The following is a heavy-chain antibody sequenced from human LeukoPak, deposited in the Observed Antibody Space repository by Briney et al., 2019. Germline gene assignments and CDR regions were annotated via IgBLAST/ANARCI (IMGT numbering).Heavy chain of an antibody. D-gene: IGHD3-22*01. J-gene: IGHJ2*01. V-gene: IGHV4-59*08. CDR3: ARIYYYDSSGYSTIYLYFDL. CDR1: GGSISSYY. CDR2: IYYSGST. Sequence: ETLSLTCTVSGGSISSYYWSWIRQPPGKGLEWIGYIYYSGSTNYNPSLKSRVTISVDTSKNQFSLKLSSVTAADTAVYYCARIYYYDSSGYSTIYLYFDLWGRGTLVTVSS.